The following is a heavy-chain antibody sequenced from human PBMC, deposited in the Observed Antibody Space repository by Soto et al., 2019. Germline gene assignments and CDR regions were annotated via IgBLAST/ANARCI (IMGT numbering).Heavy chain of an antibody. V-gene: IGHV3-64D*06. CDR2: ISSNGGST. J-gene: IGHJ3*02. D-gene: IGHD5-18*01. CDR1: GFTFSSYA. Sequence: PGGSLRLSCASSGFTFSSYAMSWVRQAPGKGLEYVSAISSNGGSTYYADSVKGRFTISRDNSKNTLYLQMSSLRAEDTAVYYCVKQDGYSYAFDIWGQGTMVTVSS. CDR3: VKQDGYSYAFDI.